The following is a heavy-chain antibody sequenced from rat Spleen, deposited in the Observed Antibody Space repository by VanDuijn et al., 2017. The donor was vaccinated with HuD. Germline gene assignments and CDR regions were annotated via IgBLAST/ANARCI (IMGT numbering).Heavy chain of an antibody. CDR2: ISYDSIST. Sequence: EVQLVESDGGLVQPGRSLKLSCATSGFTFSDFYMAWVRQAPTKGLEWVATISYDSISTYYRDSVKGRFTISRDNAKSTLYLQMDSLRSEDTATYFCARRPYYDGAYYPFAYWGQGTLVTVSS. J-gene: IGHJ3*01. D-gene: IGHD1-12*02. CDR1: GFTFSDFY. V-gene: IGHV5-29*01. CDR3: ARRPYYDGAYYPFAY.